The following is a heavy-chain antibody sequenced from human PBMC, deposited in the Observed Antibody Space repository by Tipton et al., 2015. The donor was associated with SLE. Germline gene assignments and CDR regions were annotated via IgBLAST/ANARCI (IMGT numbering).Heavy chain of an antibody. J-gene: IGHJ1*01. D-gene: IGHD6-13*01. CDR3: ARDDGRAVSGPEYFQH. V-gene: IGHV3-74*01. Sequence: SLRLSCAASGFTFSSYWMHWVRQAPGKGLVWVSRINEDGSITSYEDSVKGRFTISRDNPKKMLYLQMNSLRAEDTAVYYCARDDGRAVSGPEYFQHWGQGALVIVSS. CDR1: GFTFSSYW. CDR2: INEDGSIT.